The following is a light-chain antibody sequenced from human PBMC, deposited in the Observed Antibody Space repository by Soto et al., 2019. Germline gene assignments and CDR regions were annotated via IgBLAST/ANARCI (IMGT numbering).Light chain of an antibody. CDR1: QSISSY. CDR2: AAS. J-gene: IGKJ1*01. CDR3: QQSYSTPRT. Sequence: DIQMTQSPSSLSASVGDRVTITCRASQSISSYLNWYQQKPGKAPKILIYAASSLPSGVPSRFSGSGSGTDFTLTISSLQPEDFKTYYCQQSYSTPRTFGQGTKVDIK. V-gene: IGKV1-39*01.